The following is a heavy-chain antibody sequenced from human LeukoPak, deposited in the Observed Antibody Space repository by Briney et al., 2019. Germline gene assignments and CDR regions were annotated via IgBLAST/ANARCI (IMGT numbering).Heavy chain of an antibody. Sequence: GGSLRLSCAASGFTFSSYWMTWIRQAPGKGLVWVARINTHGSSTNYADSVKGRFTISRDNAKNTLYLQMTSLSAEDTAVYYALAGYYYYYMDVWGKGTTVTVSS. V-gene: IGHV3-74*01. J-gene: IGHJ6*03. D-gene: IGHD6-13*01. CDR3: LAGYYYYYMDV. CDR1: GFTFSSYW. CDR2: INTHGSST.